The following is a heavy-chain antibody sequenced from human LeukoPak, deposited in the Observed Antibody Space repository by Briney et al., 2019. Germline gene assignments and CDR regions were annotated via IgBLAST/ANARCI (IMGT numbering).Heavy chain of an antibody. J-gene: IGHJ4*02. CDR2: IYSDGSKQ. CDR3: AKDVRSGYYDY. CDR1: IYIFNVL. Sequence: GRSLRLPCSVWIYIFNVLDELCPRQAPGKGLEWVALIYSDGSKQNYPDSVKGRFTLSRDDSKNTVYLQKNTLRAEDTAVYYCAKDVRSGYYDYWGQGTLVTVSS. D-gene: IGHD3-22*01. V-gene: IGHV3-33*06.